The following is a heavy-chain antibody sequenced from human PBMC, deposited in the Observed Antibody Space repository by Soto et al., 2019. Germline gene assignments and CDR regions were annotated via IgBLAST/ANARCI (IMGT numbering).Heavy chain of an antibody. CDR1: GGSISSYY. CDR2: IYYSGST. Sequence: SSETLSLTCTVSGGSISSYYWSWIRQPPGKGLEWIGYIYYSGSTNYNPSLKSRVTISVDTSKNQFSLKLSSVTAADTAVYYCARDRGSWYDPAYSYYYYGMDVWGQGTTVTVSS. CDR3: ARDRGSWYDPAYSYYYYGMDV. V-gene: IGHV4-59*01. D-gene: IGHD6-13*01. J-gene: IGHJ6*02.